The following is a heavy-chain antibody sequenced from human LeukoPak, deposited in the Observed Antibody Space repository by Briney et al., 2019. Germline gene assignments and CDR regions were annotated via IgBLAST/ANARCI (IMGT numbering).Heavy chain of an antibody. CDR3: ARAGGGYNWNYGVD. J-gene: IGHJ4*02. CDR1: GFTFSSYG. D-gene: IGHD1-7*01. V-gene: IGHV3-23*01. Sequence: PGGSLRLSCAASGFTFSSYGMSWVRQAPGKGLEWVSAISGSGGSTYYADSVKGRFTISRDNSKNTLYLQMNSLKPEDTAVYYCARAGGGYNWNYGVDWGQGTLVTVSS. CDR2: ISGSGGST.